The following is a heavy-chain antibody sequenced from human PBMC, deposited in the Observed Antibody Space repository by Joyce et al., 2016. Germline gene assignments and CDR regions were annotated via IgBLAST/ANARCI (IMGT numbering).Heavy chain of an antibody. CDR2: INPSGGSP. Sequence: QVQLVQSGAEMKRPGASVKVSCKTSGYIFTRFYMHWVRQAPGQGLEWMGIINPSGGSPTYAPKFRDRVPMTRDTSTTTVYLEMSSLRPEDTAVYYCARQMHDFGDYEAFDPWGQGTL. V-gene: IGHV1-46*01. CDR3: ARQMHDFGDYEAFDP. J-gene: IGHJ5*02. D-gene: IGHD4-17*01. CDR1: GYIFTRFY.